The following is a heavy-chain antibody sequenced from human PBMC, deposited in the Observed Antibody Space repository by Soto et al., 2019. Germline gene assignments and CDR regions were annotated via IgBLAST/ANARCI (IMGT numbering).Heavy chain of an antibody. J-gene: IGHJ4*02. CDR3: ARWAGQVRDYGGPFDY. D-gene: IGHD4-17*01. CDR2: ISTYNTNT. CDR1: GERFTTYG. V-gene: IGHV1-18*04. Sequence: ASVKVSCKASGERFTTYGISWVRQAPGQGLEWMGWISTYNTNTKYAPKFQGRLLLTTDTSTTTAHMELRSLRPDDTAVYYCARWAGQVRDYGGPFDYWGQGTLVTVSS.